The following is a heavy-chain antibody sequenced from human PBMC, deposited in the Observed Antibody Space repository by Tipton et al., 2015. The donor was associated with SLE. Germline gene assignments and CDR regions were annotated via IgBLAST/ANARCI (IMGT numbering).Heavy chain of an antibody. V-gene: IGHV3-13*01. Sequence: SLRLSCVASGFTFSNYDMHWVRQATGKGLEWVAASGPAGDTHYSGSVKGRFTISRDNAKNSLYLQMNSLRAEDTAVYYCARVSSGYYYGDYFDYWGQGTLVTVSS. CDR2: SGPAGDT. D-gene: IGHD3-22*01. CDR3: ARVSSGYYYGDYFDY. J-gene: IGHJ4*02. CDR1: GFTFSNYD.